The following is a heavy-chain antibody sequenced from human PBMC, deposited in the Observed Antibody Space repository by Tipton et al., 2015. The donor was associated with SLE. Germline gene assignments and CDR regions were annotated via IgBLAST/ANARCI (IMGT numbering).Heavy chain of an antibody. Sequence: GHVTISADKSISTAYLQWSSLKASDTAMYYCARHSTDREDFDYWGQGTLVTVSS. J-gene: IGHJ4*02. CDR3: ARHSTDREDFDY. V-gene: IGHV5-10-1*01. D-gene: IGHD4-11*01.